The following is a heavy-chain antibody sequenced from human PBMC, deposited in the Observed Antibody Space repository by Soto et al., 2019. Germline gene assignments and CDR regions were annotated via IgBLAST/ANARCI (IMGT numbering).Heavy chain of an antibody. CDR3: ARDLGVPGVSNLFDY. D-gene: IGHD2-2*01. CDR2: ISPTTGGT. J-gene: IGHJ4*02. Sequence: GASMKVSCKTSGYTFTAFYIHWVRQAPGQGLEWMGWISPTTGGTSHAQNFQGRVTMTRDTSISTAYMELSSLRSDDTAVYYCARDLGVPGVSNLFDYWGQGTLVTVSS. CDR1: GYTFTAFY. V-gene: IGHV1-2*02.